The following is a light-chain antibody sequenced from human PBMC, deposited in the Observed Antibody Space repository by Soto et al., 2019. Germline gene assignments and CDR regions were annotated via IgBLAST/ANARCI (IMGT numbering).Light chain of an antibody. CDR1: QGISSY. CDR2: AAS. J-gene: IGKJ2*01. V-gene: IGKV1-8*01. CDR3: QQYYSYPYT. Sequence: AIRMTQSPSSLSASTGDRVTITCRASQGISSYLAWYQHKPGKAPKLLIYAASTLQSGVPSRFSGSGSGTDFTLTISCLQSEDFATYYCQQYYSYPYTFRQGTKLEIK.